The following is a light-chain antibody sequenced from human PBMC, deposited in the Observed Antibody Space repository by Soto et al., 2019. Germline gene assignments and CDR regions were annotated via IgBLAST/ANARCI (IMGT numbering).Light chain of an antibody. CDR2: GVS. CDR1: QTINNR. V-gene: IGKV1-5*01. CDR3: QQYESYWTM. Sequence: DSQMNQYTSTLSASVGDRVTITYRASQTINNRLAWYQQKPGKAPKLLIFGVSTLESGVPSRFSGSGSGTEFTLTISSLQPDDFATYYCQQYESYWTMFGQGSTADIK. J-gene: IGKJ1*01.